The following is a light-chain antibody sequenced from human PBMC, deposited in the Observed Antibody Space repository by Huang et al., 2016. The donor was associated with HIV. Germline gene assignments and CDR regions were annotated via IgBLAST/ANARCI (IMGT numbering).Light chain of an antibody. Sequence: DIQMTQSPSSLSASVGDRVTITCRASQGIGNSLAWYQQKPEKAPRLLLHATSTLESGVPSRFSGRGSGTHYTLTINTLQPEDIASYYCQQYHSLPWTFGQGTKVEIK. CDR3: QQYHSLPWT. J-gene: IGKJ1*01. CDR1: QGIGNS. CDR2: ATS. V-gene: IGKV1-NL1*01.